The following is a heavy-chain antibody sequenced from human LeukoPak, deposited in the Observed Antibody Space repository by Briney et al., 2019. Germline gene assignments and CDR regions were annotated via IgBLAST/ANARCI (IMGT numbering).Heavy chain of an antibody. CDR1: GGSISSSSYY. D-gene: IGHD1-26*01. V-gene: IGHV4-39*01. Sequence: SETLPLTCTVSGGSISSSSYYWGWIRQPPGKGLEWIGSIYYSGSTYYNPSLKSRVTISVDTSKNQFSLKLSPVTAADTAVYYCARRSGSYYDYWGQGTLVTVSS. CDR2: IYYSGST. J-gene: IGHJ4*02. CDR3: ARRSGSYYDY.